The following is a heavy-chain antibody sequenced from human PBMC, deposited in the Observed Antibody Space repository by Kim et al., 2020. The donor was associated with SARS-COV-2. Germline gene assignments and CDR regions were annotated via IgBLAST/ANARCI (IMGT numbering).Heavy chain of an antibody. CDR3: ARGNSASCYSAMDV. CDR1: GFTFSSYA. J-gene: IGHJ6*02. V-gene: IGHV3-23*01. CDR2: IGGSGDST. Sequence: GGSLRLSCAASGFTFSSYAITWVRQAPGKGLEWVSCIGGSGDSTFYAGSVKGRLTISRDNSENTLYLQTNSLRVEDTAVNYCARGNSASCYSAMDVWGQGTTVTVSS. D-gene: IGHD2-2*02.